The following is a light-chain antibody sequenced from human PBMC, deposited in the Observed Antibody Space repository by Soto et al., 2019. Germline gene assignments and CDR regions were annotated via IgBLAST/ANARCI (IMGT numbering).Light chain of an antibody. J-gene: IGKJ4*01. V-gene: IGKV3-11*01. CDR2: DAI. Sequence: ELVLTQSPATLSLSPGERATLSCRASQSVRSYLAWYRQKPGQAPRLLIYDAINRATGIPARFSGSGSGTDFTLTISSLEPEDFAVYFCQQRSNWPFLTFGGGTKVDIK. CDR3: QQRSNWPFLT. CDR1: QSVRSY.